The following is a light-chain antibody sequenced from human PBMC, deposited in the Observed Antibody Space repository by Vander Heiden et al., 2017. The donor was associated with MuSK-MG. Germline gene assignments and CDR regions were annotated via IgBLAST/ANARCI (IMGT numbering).Light chain of an antibody. V-gene: IGLV1-44*01. CDR3: AAWDDSLSGSV. Sequence: SVLTQPPSASGTPGQRVTISCPGSNSNIGSNTVNWYQHLPGTAPKLLIYSNNQRPSGVPDRFSGSKSGTSASLAISGLQSEDEADYDCAAWDDSLSGSVFGTGTQVTVL. CDR1: NSNIGSNT. J-gene: IGLJ1*01. CDR2: SNN.